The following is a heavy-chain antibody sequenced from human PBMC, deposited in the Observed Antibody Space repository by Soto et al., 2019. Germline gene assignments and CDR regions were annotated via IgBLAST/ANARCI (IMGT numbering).Heavy chain of an antibody. CDR1: GDSIISSDFY. CDR2: IFYLGSS. V-gene: IGHV4-39*01. D-gene: IGHD3-3*02. CDR3: ARHSLALRKNNCFDP. J-gene: IGHJ5*02. Sequence: PSETLSLTCTVSGDSIISSDFYCGWVRQPPGKGLEWIGSIFYLGSSYYNPSLKSRVTMSVDTSKNQFSLRLRSVTAADTALYFCARHSLALRKNNCFDPWGQGIMVTVSS.